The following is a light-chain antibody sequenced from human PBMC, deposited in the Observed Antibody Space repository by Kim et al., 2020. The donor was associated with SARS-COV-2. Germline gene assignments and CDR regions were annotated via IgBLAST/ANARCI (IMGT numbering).Light chain of an antibody. Sequence: SPGERATLSCRASQSVSSSFFAWYQQRPGQAPRLLIYAASIRATGIPDRFSGSGSGTDFTLTINRLEPEDFPVYYCQQYDTSPTTFGQGTKVDIK. V-gene: IGKV3-20*01. CDR1: QSVSSSF. CDR3: QQYDTSPTT. J-gene: IGKJ1*01. CDR2: AAS.